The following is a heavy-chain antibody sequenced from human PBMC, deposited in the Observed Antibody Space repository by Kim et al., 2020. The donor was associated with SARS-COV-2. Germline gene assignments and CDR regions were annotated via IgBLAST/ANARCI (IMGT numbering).Heavy chain of an antibody. D-gene: IGHD5-18*01. Sequence: SETLSLTCTVSGGSISSYYWSWIRQPPGKGLEWIGYIYYSGSTNYNPSLKSRVTISVDTSKNQFSLKLSSVTAADTAVYYCARTLVYRARLWLPYYYGMDVWGQGTTVTVSS. CDR1: GGSISSYY. CDR3: ARTLVYRARLWLPYYYGMDV. CDR2: IYYSGST. V-gene: IGHV4-59*13. J-gene: IGHJ6*02.